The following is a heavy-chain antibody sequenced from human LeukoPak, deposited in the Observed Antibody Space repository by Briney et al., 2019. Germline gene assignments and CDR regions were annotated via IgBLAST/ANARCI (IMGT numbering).Heavy chain of an antibody. CDR3: AKETLWWSYAFDI. CDR1: GFTFSSYA. CDR2: ISGSGGST. D-gene: IGHD2-21*01. Sequence: GGSLRLSCAASGFTFSSYAMSGVPPAPGEGLEWVSAISGSGGSTYYADSVKGRFTISRDNSKNTLYLQMNSLRAEDTAVYYCAKETLWWSYAFDIWGQGTMVTVSS. J-gene: IGHJ3*02. V-gene: IGHV3-23*01.